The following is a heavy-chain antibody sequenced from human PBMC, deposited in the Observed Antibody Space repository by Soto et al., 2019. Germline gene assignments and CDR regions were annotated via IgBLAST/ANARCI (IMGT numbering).Heavy chain of an antibody. CDR3: ATDRYHDSSVHFQK. D-gene: IGHD3-22*01. J-gene: IGHJ1*01. Sequence: GSLRLSCAASGFTFSTYSMNWVRQAPGKGQEWIAYITSSSSTIFYADSVKGRFTISRDNSKNTLYLQMNSLRAEDTAIYYCATDRYHDSSVHFQKWGQGTLVTVSS. CDR2: ITSSSSTI. CDR1: GFTFSTYS. V-gene: IGHV3-48*01.